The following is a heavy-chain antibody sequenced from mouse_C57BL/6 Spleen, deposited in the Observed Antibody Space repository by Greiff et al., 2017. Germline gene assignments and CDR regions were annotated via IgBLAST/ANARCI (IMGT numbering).Heavy chain of an antibody. CDR2: ILPGSGST. CDR3: ARGGYYGNYGGYAMDY. V-gene: IGHV1-9*01. J-gene: IGHJ4*01. D-gene: IGHD2-1*01. CDR1: GYTFTGYW. Sequence: VQLVESGAELMKPGASVKLSCKATGYTFTGYWIEWVKQRPGHGLEWIGEILPGSGSTNYNEKFKGKATFTADTSSNTAYMQLSSLTTEDSAIYYCARGGYYGNYGGYAMDYWGQGTSVTVSS.